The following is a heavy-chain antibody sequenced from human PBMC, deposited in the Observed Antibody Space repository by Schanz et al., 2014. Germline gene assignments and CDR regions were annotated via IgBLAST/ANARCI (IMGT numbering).Heavy chain of an antibody. V-gene: IGHV4-34*01. D-gene: IGHD3-9*01. Sequence: QVQLQQWGAGLLKPSETLSLTCAVNGGSFSGYYYGWVRQAPGKGLEWIGEINDSGSTSYNPSLKSGLTILLEAPKSQISLELGSATAADTALYYCVRGVSHYDIATGVYSGGFRYFDYWGQGTLVTVSS. CDR1: GGSFSGYY. CDR3: VRGVSHYDIATGVYSGGFRYFDY. CDR2: INDSGST. J-gene: IGHJ4*02.